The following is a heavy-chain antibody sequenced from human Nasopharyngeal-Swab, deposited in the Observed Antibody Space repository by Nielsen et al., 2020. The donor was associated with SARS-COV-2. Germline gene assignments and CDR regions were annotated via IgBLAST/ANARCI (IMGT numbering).Heavy chain of an antibody. Sequence: GESLKISCVASGFTFSSYSMNWVRQAPGKGLEWVSVIYSGGSTYFPDSVKGRFTISRDNSKNTLYLQMNSLRAEDTAVYYCARAQRRYFDWSGAFDIWGQGTMVTVSS. CDR3: ARAQRRYFDWSGAFDI. J-gene: IGHJ3*02. CDR1: GFTFSSYS. D-gene: IGHD3-9*01. V-gene: IGHV3-53*01. CDR2: IYSGGST.